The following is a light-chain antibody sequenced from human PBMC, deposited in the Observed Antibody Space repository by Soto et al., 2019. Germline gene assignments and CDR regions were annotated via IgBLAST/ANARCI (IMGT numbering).Light chain of an antibody. CDR1: SSNIGNIP. J-gene: IGLJ2*01. Sequence: QSVLTQPPSVSDAPRQRVTISCSGSSSNIGNIPENWYQQSPGKAPKLLINYDDMLYSGVSDRFSGSKSGTSASLAISGLQSEDEADYYCASWDDNLNGPVFGRGTKLTVL. CDR3: ASWDDNLNGPV. CDR2: YDD. V-gene: IGLV1-36*01.